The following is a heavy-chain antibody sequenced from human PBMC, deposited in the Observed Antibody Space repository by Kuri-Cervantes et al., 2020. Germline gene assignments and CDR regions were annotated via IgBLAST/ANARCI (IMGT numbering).Heavy chain of an antibody. J-gene: IGHJ6*03. Sequence: GESLKISCVASGFTFSSCGINWVRQAPGKGLEWLSYISSEGSAKYYADSVKGRFTISRDNAKNSLYLQMNSLRAEDTAVYYCARDMSPWHVYYYYMDVWGKGTTVTVSS. CDR1: GFTFSSCG. CDR3: ARDMSPWHVYYYYMDV. V-gene: IGHV3-21*05. CDR2: ISSEGSAK. D-gene: IGHD3-16*01.